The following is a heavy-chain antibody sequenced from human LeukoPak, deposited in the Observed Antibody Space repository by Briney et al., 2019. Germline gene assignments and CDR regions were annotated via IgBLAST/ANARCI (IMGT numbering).Heavy chain of an antibody. V-gene: IGHV1-2*02. Sequence: ASVKVSCKASGYTFTGYYMHWVRQAPGQGLEWMGWINPNSGGTNYAQKFQGRVTMTRDTSISTAYMELSRLRSDDTAVYYCARDKLGYSGYDATPGNYWGQGTLVTVSS. CDR1: GYTFTGYY. D-gene: IGHD5-12*01. CDR2: INPNSGGT. J-gene: IGHJ4*02. CDR3: ARDKLGYSGYDATPGNY.